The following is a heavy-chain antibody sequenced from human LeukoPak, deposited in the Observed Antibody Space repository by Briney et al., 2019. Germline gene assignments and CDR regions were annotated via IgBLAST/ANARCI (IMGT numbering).Heavy chain of an antibody. V-gene: IGHV3-7*03. CDR2: IKQDGSEK. CDR3: ARVYGSGISPSHFDY. CDR1: GSTFSRYG. J-gene: IGHJ4*02. D-gene: IGHD3-10*01. Sequence: GGSLRLSCAASGSTFSRYGMSWVRQAPGKGLEWVANIKQDGSEKYYVDSVKGRFTISRDNAKNSLYLQMNSLRAEDTALYYCARVYGSGISPSHFDYWGQGTLVTVSS.